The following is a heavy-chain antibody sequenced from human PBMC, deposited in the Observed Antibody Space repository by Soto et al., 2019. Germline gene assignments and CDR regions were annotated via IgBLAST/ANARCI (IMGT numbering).Heavy chain of an antibody. CDR3: AKDKGITAQRYYFDY. D-gene: IGHD6-13*01. Sequence: PGGSLRLSCAASGFTFSSYNMHWVRQAPGKGLEWVALLSYDGSDKSYADSVKGRFTISRDNSKNTLYLQMNSLRLEDTAVYYCAKDKGITAQRYYFDYWGQGTLVTVSS. CDR2: LSYDGSDK. CDR1: GFTFSSYN. J-gene: IGHJ4*02. V-gene: IGHV3-30*18.